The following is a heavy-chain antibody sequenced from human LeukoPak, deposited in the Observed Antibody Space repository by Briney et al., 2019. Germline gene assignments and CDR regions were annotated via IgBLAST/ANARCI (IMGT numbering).Heavy chain of an antibody. J-gene: IGHJ4*02. CDR1: GFTFDDYA. D-gene: IGHD5-18*01. CDR3: ARSVDTSDY. V-gene: IGHV3-9*01. CDR2: ISWNSGSI. Sequence: AGGSLRLSCAASGFTFDDYAMHWVRQAPGKGLEWVSGISWNSGSIGYADSVKGRFTISRDNAKNSLYLQMNSLRAEDTAVYYCARSVDTSDYWGQGTLVTVSS.